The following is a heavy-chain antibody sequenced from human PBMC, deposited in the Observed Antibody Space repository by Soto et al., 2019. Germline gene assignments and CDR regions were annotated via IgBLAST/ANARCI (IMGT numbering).Heavy chain of an antibody. V-gene: IGHV1-69*13. J-gene: IGHJ6*02. CDR3: ARDGTTRPSHYYGMAV. CDR2: IIPIFGTA. D-gene: IGHD1-1*01. Sequence: SVKISCKASGGTFSSYAISWVRQAPGQGLEWMGGIIPIFGTANYAQKFQGRVTITADESTSTAYMELTSLRSEATAVYYCARDGTTRPSHYYGMAVWGQGTTVTVS. CDR1: GGTFSSYA.